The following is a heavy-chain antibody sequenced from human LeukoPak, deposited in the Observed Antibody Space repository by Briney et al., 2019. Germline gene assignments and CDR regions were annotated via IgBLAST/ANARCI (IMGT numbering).Heavy chain of an antibody. CDR1: GFTFSSYG. CDR2: ISGSGGST. D-gene: IGHD3-10*01. V-gene: IGHV3-23*01. Sequence: GGSPRLSCAASGFTFSSYGMSWVRQAPGKGLEWVSAISGSGGSTYYADSVKGRFTISRDNSKNTLYLQMNSLRAEDTAVYYCARGRSSMVRGYYYYYMDVWGKGTTVTISS. CDR3: ARGRSSMVRGYYYYYMDV. J-gene: IGHJ6*03.